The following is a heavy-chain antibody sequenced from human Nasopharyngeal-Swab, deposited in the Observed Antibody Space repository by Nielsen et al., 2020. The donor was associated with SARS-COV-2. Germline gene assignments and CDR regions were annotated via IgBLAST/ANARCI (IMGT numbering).Heavy chain of an antibody. V-gene: IGHV4-34*01. CDR1: GGSLNNYW. CDR2: IYHRGTT. D-gene: IGHD6-19*01. J-gene: IGHJ3*02. CDR3: ARHIRGWDAFDI. Sequence: SETLSLTCAVYGGSLNNYWWSWIRQTPGKGLEWMGEIYHRGTTNYNPSLKSRVTISVDTSKNQFSLELISVTAADTAVYYCARHIRGWDAFDIWGQGTTVTVYS.